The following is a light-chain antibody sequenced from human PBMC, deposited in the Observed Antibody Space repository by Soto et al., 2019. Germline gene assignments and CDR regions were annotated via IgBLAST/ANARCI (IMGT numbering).Light chain of an antibody. CDR1: QRVSTS. V-gene: IGKV3-15*01. CDR2: GAS. Sequence: EIAMTQSPATLSMSPGERATLSCRASQRVSTSLAWYQQKPGQAPRLLIYGASTRATGIPDRFSGSGSETEFTLTISRLQADDFAIYYCQQYSNWWTFGQGTKVEIK. CDR3: QQYSNWWT. J-gene: IGKJ1*01.